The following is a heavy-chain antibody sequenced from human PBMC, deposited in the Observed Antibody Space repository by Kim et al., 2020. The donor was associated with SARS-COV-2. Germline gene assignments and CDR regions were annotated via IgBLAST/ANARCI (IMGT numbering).Heavy chain of an antibody. V-gene: IGHV3-33*01. J-gene: IGHJ4*02. CDR2: IWYDGSNK. D-gene: IGHD2-21*02. Sequence: GGSLRLSCAASGFTFSSYGMHWVRQAPGKGLEWVAVIWYDGSNKYYADSVKGRFTISRDNSKNTLYLQMNSLRAEDTAVYYCAREGGTPPYCGGDCYSGIGYWGQGTLVTISS. CDR3: AREGGTPPYCGGDCYSGIGY. CDR1: GFTFSSYG.